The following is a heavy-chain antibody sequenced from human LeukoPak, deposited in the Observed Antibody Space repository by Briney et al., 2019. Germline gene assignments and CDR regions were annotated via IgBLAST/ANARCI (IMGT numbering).Heavy chain of an antibody. CDR3: ARIGHEDYYFDY. J-gene: IGHJ4*02. V-gene: IGHV4-59*01. Sequence: SETLSLTCTVSGGSISSYYWSWIRQPPGKGLEWIGYIYYSGSTNYNPSLKSRVTISVDTSKNQFSLKLYSVTAADTAVYYCARIGHEDYYFDYWGQRTLVTVSS. CDR2: IYYSGST. CDR1: GGSISSYY.